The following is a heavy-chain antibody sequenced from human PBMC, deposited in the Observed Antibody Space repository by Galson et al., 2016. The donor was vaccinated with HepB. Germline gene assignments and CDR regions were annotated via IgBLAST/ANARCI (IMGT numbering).Heavy chain of an antibody. V-gene: IGHV3-30*04. CDR2: IAHSGGTA. CDR1: GITIIGYN. D-gene: IGHD2-15*01. Sequence: LRLSCAASGITIIGYNMNWVRQAPGKGLEWVAHIAHSGGTAYNTDSVRGRFTISRDDSKNSVYLQMSSLEREDTAVYYCARIGYGVSGGNGFDPWGQGTLVTVSS. J-gene: IGHJ5*02. CDR3: ARIGYGVSGGNGFDP.